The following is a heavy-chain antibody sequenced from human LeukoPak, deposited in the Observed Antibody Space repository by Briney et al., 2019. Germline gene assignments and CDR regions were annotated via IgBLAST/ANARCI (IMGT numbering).Heavy chain of an antibody. CDR3: ARDYADYVGYFFFDY. D-gene: IGHD4-17*01. CDR2: ISGGGETT. J-gene: IGHJ4*02. CDR1: GFTFSSYA. Sequence: GGSLRLSCAASGFTFSSYAMSWVSQAPGKGLEWVSSISGGGETTYYADSAKGRFTISRDNSQNTLYLQMNSLRAEDTAVYYCARDYADYVGYFFFDYWGQGTLVTVSS. V-gene: IGHV3-23*01.